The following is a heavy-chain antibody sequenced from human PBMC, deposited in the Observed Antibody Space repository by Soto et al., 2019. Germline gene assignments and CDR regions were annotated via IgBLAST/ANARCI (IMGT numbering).Heavy chain of an antibody. J-gene: IGHJ6*02. CDR2: ISSSSSTI. D-gene: IGHD1-26*01. CDR1: GFTFSSYS. Sequence: GGSLRLSCAASGFTFSSYSMNWVRQAPGKGLEWVSYISSSSSTIYYADSVKGRFTISRDNAKNSLYLQMNSLRDEDTAVYYCARDDDGYIVGATGRFYYYGMDVWGQGTTVTVSS. CDR3: ARDDDGYIVGATGRFYYYGMDV. V-gene: IGHV3-48*02.